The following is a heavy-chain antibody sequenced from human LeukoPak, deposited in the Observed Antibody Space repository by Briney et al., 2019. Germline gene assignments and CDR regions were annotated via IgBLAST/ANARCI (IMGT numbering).Heavy chain of an antibody. Sequence: GGSLRLSCAASGFTFSNAWISWVRQAPGKGLEWVGRIKSKTDGGTTDYAAPVKGRFTISRDDSKNTLYLQMNSLKTEDTAVYYCTKNYYYYYGMNVWGQRTTVTVSS. CDR1: GFTFSNAW. CDR2: IKSKTDGGTT. J-gene: IGHJ6*02. CDR3: TKNYYYYYGMNV. V-gene: IGHV3-15*01.